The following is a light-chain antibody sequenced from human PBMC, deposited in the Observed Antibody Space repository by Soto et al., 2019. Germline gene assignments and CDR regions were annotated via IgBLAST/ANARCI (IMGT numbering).Light chain of an antibody. J-gene: IGLJ1*01. Sequence: QSVLTQPASVSDSPGQSITISCTGTSSDVGGSNFVSWYQQHPGKLPKLIIYDVANRPSGVSNRFSGSKSGSTASLIISRLQTEDEADYYCVSYTSSTTYVFGTGTKVTVL. CDR3: VSYTSSTTYV. CDR2: DVA. V-gene: IGLV2-14*03. CDR1: SSDVGGSNF.